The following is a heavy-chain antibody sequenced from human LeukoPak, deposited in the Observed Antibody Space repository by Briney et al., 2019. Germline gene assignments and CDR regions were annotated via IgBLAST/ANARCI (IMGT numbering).Heavy chain of an antibody. V-gene: IGHV4-30-2*01. CDR3: ARGGDVDTAMVTFDY. Sequence: SETLSLTCTASGGSISSGGYYWSWIRQPPGKGLEWIGYIYHSGSTYYNPSLKSRVTISVDRSKNQFSLKLSSVTAADTAVYYCARGGDVDTAMVTFDYWGQGTLVTVSS. CDR1: GGSISSGGYY. D-gene: IGHD5-18*01. CDR2: IYHSGST. J-gene: IGHJ4*02.